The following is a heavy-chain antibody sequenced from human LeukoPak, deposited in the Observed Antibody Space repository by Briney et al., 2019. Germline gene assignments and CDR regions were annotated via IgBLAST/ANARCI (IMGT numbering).Heavy chain of an antibody. CDR3: ARAPYCYYDSSGYDDAFDI. CDR1: GFTFDDYA. D-gene: IGHD3-22*01. J-gene: IGHJ3*02. CDR2: ISWNSGSI. Sequence: GGSLRLSCAASGFTFDDYAMHWVRQAPGKGLEWVSGISWNSGSIGYADSVKGRFTISRDNAKNSLYLQMNSLRAEDTAVYYCARAPYCYYDSSGYDDAFDIWGQGTMVTVSS. V-gene: IGHV3-9*01.